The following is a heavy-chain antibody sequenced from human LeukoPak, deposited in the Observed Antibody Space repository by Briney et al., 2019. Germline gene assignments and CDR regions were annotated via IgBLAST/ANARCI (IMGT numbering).Heavy chain of an antibody. D-gene: IGHD3-9*01. CDR3: AKTDYDILTGYYSYYYYYMDV. J-gene: IGHJ6*03. CDR2: IKQDGSEK. CDR1: GFTFNSYW. V-gene: IGHV3-7*01. Sequence: GGSLRLSCAASGFTFNSYWMTWVRQAPGKGLEWVANIKQDGSEKHYVDSVKGRFTISRDNAKNSLYLEMNSLRAEDTAVYYCAKTDYDILTGYYSYYYYYMDVWGKGTTVTVSS.